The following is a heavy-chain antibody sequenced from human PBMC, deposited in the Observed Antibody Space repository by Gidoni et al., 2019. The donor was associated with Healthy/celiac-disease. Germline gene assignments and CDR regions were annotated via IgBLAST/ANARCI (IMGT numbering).Heavy chain of an antibody. CDR1: GYTFTSYD. CDR3: ARGRALGGSSRPRPYDY. Sequence: QVQLVQSGAEVKKPGASVKVSCKASGYTFTSYDIHWVRQATGQGLEWMGWMNPNSGNTGYAQKFQGRVTMTRNTSISTAYMELSSLRSEDTAVYYCARGRALGGSSRPRPYDYWGQGTLVTVSS. D-gene: IGHD1-26*01. J-gene: IGHJ4*02. V-gene: IGHV1-8*01. CDR2: MNPNSGNT.